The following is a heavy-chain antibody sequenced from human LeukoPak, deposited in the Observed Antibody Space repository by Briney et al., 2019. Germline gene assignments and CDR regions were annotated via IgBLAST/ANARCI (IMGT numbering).Heavy chain of an antibody. V-gene: IGHV4-34*01. Sequence: PSETLSLTCAVYGGSFSGYYWSWIRQPPGKGLEWIGEINHSGSTNYNPSLKSRVTISVDTSKNQFSLKLSSVTAADTAVYYCARVYRSRHGYNASYYYYGMDVWGQGTTVTVSS. D-gene: IGHD5-24*01. J-gene: IGHJ6*02. CDR3: ARVYRSRHGYNASYYYYGMDV. CDR1: GGSFSGYY. CDR2: INHSGST.